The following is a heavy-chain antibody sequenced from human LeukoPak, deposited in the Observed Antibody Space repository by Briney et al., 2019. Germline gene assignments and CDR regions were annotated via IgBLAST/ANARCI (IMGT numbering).Heavy chain of an antibody. CDR3: ARARITIFGVVIEPFDY. Sequence: ALVKVSCKASGYTLADYYIHWVRQAPGQGLERMGWINPNSGDTNYAHKFQDRVTMTRDTSISTAYMELSRLRSDDTAVYYCARARITIFGVVIEPFDYWGQGTLVTVSS. V-gene: IGHV1-2*02. D-gene: IGHD3-3*01. CDR1: GYTLADYY. J-gene: IGHJ4*02. CDR2: INPNSGDT.